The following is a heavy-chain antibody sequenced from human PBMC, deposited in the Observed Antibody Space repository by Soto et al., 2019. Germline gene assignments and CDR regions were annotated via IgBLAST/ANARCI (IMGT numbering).Heavy chain of an antibody. J-gene: IGHJ6*03. CDR2: IYYSGST. CDR1: GGSISSYY. Sequence: SETLSLTCTVSGGSISSYYWSWIRQPPGKGLEWIGYIYYSGSTNYNPSLKSRVTISVDTSKNQFSLKLSSVTAADTAVYYCARGDCSGGSCYFADYYYFLDVWGKGTTVIVSS. V-gene: IGHV4-59*08. D-gene: IGHD2-15*01. CDR3: ARGDCSGGSCYFADYYYFLDV.